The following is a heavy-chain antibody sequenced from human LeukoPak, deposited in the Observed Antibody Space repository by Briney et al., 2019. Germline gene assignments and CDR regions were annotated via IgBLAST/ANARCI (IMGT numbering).Heavy chain of an antibody. CDR1: GGSISSHY. Sequence: SETLPLTCTVSGGSISSHYWSWIRQPPGKGLEWIGYIYYSGSTNYNPSLKSRVTISVDTSKNQFSLKLSSVTAADTAVYYCARFVGFGEPFDYWGQGTLVTVSS. D-gene: IGHD3-10*01. CDR3: ARFVGFGEPFDY. CDR2: IYYSGST. J-gene: IGHJ4*02. V-gene: IGHV4-59*11.